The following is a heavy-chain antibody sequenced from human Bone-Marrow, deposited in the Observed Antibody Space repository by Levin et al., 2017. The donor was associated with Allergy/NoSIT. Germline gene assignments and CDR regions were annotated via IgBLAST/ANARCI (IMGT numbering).Heavy chain of an antibody. J-gene: IGHJ4*02. V-gene: IGHV1-58*01. CDR1: GFTFRNSA. CDR3: AAEDYNVGAVKFDY. Sequence: ASVKVSCKASGFTFRNSAVHWARQARGQGLEWIGWIVVGSGNTKYAQKFQDRVTIIRDMSTSTVYMELSSLRFDDTAVYYCAAEDYNVGAVKFDYWGQGTLLTVSS. D-gene: IGHD3-10*01. CDR2: IVVGSGNT.